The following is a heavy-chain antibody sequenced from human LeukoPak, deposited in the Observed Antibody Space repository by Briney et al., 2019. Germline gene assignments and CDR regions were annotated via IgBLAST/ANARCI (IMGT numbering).Heavy chain of an antibody. CDR1: GFTFSSYS. CDR3: AKDLNNYDFWSGHDY. Sequence: GGSLRLSCAASGFTFSSYSMNWVRQAPGKGLEWVSSISSSSSYIYYADSVKGRFTISRDNAKNSLYLQMNSLRAEDTAVYYCAKDLNNYDFWSGHDYWGQGTLVTVSS. D-gene: IGHD3-3*01. J-gene: IGHJ4*02. CDR2: ISSSSSYI. V-gene: IGHV3-21*01.